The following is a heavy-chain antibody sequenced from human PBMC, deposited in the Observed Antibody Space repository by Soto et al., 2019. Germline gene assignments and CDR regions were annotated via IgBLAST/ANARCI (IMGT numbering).Heavy chain of an antibody. CDR1: GYTFTSYY. V-gene: IGHV1-46*03. Sequence: ASVKVSCKASGYTFTSYYMHWVRQAPGQGLEWMGIINPSGGSTSYAQKFQGRVTMTRDTSTSTVYMELSSLRSEDTAVYYCARDMGGSNYYYYYGMDVWGQRTTVTVSS. J-gene: IGHJ6*02. CDR3: ARDMGGSNYYYYYGMDV. D-gene: IGHD5-12*01. CDR2: INPSGGST.